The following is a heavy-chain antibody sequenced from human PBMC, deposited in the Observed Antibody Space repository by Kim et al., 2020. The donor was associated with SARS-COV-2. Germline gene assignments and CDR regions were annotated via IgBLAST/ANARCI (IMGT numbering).Heavy chain of an antibody. J-gene: IGHJ6*02. CDR3: ARQGYSVATNYYYGMDV. Sequence: GGSLRLSCAASGFTFSSYGMHWVRQAPGKGLEWVAVIWYDGSNKYYADSVKGRFTISRDNSKNTLYLQMNSLRAEDTAVYYCARQGYSVATNYYYGMDVWGQGTTVTVSS. V-gene: IGHV3-33*08. CDR2: IWYDGSNK. CDR1: GFTFSSYG. D-gene: IGHD6-13*01.